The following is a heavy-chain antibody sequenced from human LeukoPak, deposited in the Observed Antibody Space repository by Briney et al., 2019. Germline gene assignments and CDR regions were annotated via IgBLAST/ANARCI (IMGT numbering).Heavy chain of an antibody. D-gene: IGHD3-10*01. CDR3: ARGGNYYGSGSYREPFDY. CDR1: GFTFSSYG. Sequence: GGSLRLSCAASGFTFSSYGMHWVRQAPGKGLEWVAVISYDGSNKYYADSVKGRFTISRDNSKNTLYLQMNSLRAEDTAVYYCARGGNYYGSGSYREPFDYWGQGTLVTVSS. J-gene: IGHJ4*02. V-gene: IGHV3-30*19. CDR2: ISYDGSNK.